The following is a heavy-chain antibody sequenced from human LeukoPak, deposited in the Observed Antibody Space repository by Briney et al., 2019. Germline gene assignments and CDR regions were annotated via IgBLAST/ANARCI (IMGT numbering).Heavy chain of an antibody. J-gene: IGHJ4*02. V-gene: IGHV4-31*03. CDR3: TRGPVAASFDY. CDR2: IYYSGST. D-gene: IGHD6-13*01. Sequence: PSQTLSLTCTVSGGSISSGGYYWSWIRQHPGKGLEWIGYIYYSGSTYYNPSLKSRVTISVDTSKNQFSLKLSSVTAADTAVYYCTRGPVAASFDYWGQGTLVTVSS. CDR1: GGSISSGGYY.